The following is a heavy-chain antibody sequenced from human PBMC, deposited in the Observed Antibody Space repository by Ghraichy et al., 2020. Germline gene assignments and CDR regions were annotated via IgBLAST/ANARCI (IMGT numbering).Heavy chain of an antibody. V-gene: IGHV4-38-2*02. CDR2: IYHSGST. J-gene: IGHJ3*02. D-gene: IGHD3-22*01. Sequence: ETLSLTCTVSGYSISSGYYWGWIRQPPGKGVEWVGSIYHSGSTYYNPSLKSRVTISVDTSKNQFSLKLSSVTAADTAVYYCARRVSEYYDSSGLYAFDIWGQGTMVTVSS. CDR1: GYSISSGYY. CDR3: ARRVSEYYDSSGLYAFDI.